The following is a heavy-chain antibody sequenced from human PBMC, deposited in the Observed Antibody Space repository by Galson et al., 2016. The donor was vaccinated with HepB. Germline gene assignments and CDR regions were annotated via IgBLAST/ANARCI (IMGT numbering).Heavy chain of an antibody. Sequence: SLRLSCAASGFTFRNYGMHWVRQAPGKGLEWVAVTWYDGSNKYYADSVNGRFTISRDNSKNTLYLQMNSLRAEDTAWYYCASERFYHEILTGYQYWGQGTLVTVSS. CDR1: GFTFRNYG. CDR2: TWYDGSNK. D-gene: IGHD3-9*01. J-gene: IGHJ4*02. V-gene: IGHV3-33*01. CDR3: ASERFYHEILTGYQY.